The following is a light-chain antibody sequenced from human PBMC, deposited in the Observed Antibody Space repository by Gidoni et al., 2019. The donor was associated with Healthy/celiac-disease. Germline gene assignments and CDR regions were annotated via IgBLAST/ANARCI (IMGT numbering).Light chain of an antibody. Sequence: DIQMTRSPSSLSASVGDRVTITCRASQSISSYLNWYQQKPGKAPKLLIYAASSLQSVVPSRFSGSGSWTDFTLTISSLQPEDFATYYCQQSYSTSSVSFGQGTKLEIK. J-gene: IGKJ2*03. CDR2: AAS. V-gene: IGKV1-39*01. CDR3: QQSYSTSSVS. CDR1: QSISSY.